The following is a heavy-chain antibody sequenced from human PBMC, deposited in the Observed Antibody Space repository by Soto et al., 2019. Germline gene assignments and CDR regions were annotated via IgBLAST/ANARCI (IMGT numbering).Heavy chain of an antibody. CDR1: GYIFTSYA. V-gene: IGHV1-3*01. D-gene: IGHD6-19*01. Sequence: ASVKVSCKASGYIFTSYAIHWVRQAPGQRLEWMGWINGGNGNTKYSQKFQGRVTITRDTSASTGYMDLSSLRSEDTAVYYCARSGYSSGWYHWYFDFWGRGTLVTVSS. J-gene: IGHJ2*01. CDR3: ARSGYSSGWYHWYFDF. CDR2: INGGNGNT.